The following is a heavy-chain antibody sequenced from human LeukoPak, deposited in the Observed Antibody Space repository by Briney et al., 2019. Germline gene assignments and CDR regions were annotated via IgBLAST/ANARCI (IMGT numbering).Heavy chain of an antibody. CDR3: AREGDSSGYGN. Sequence: GASVKVSCKASGYTFTSYYMHWVRQAPGQGLEWMGIINPSGGSTSYAQKFQGRVTMTRDMSTSSVYMGLSSLRSEDTAVYYCAREGDSSGYGNWGQGTLVTVSS. J-gene: IGHJ4*02. CDR2: INPSGGST. V-gene: IGHV1-46*01. D-gene: IGHD3-22*01. CDR1: GYTFTSYY.